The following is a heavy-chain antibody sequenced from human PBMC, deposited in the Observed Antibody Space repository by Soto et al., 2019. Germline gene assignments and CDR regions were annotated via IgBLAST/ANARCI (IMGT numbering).Heavy chain of an antibody. J-gene: IGHJ6*02. D-gene: IGHD3-10*01. V-gene: IGHV4-59*08. CDR2: INYDGYS. CDR1: GGSITNYY. CDR3: ARHGFGPLHGLVDV. Sequence: QVQLQESGPGLVKPSETLSLTCTVSGGSITNYYCSWFRQPPGKGLEWIGYINYDGYSAYNLSLKRRVTLSRDASKTRFALMLESVTATDTAVYYCARHGFGPLHGLVDVWGPGNTVIVSS.